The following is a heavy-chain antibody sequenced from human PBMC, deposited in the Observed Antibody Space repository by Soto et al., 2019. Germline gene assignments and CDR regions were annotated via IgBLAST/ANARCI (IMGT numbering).Heavy chain of an antibody. V-gene: IGHV3-33*01. D-gene: IGHD3-10*01. CDR2: IWYDGSNK. CDR1: GFTFSSYG. J-gene: IGHJ4*02. CDR3: ARGGNMVRGALEY. Sequence: QVQLVESGGGVVQPGRSLRLSCAASGFTFSSYGMHWVRQAPGKGLEWVAVIWYDGSNKYYADSVKGRFTISRNNSKNTLYLQIHSLTTEDTAVYYCARGGNMVRGALEYWGQGTLVTVPS.